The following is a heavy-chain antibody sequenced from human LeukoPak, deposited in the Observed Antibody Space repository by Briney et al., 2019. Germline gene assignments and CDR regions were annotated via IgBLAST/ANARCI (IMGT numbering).Heavy chain of an antibody. CDR2: ISGSGGST. CDR1: VLTYWSDG. V-gene: IGHV3-23*01. CDR3: DKASQACLGYYRDV. D-gene: IGHD1-26*01. Sequence: GGSLRLSWTGSVLTYWSDGMSWRRQAPGKGLEWVSAISGSGGSTYYADSVKGRFTISRDNSKNTLYLQMNSLRAEDTAVYYCDKASQACLGYYRDVRGKGTTVTVSS. J-gene: IGHJ6*03.